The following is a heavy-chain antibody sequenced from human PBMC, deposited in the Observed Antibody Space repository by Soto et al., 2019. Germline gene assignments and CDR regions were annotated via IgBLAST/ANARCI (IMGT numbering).Heavy chain of an antibody. V-gene: IGHV3-23*01. D-gene: IGHD1-26*01. J-gene: IGHJ6*02. Sequence: EVQLLESGGGLVQPGGSLRLSCAASGFTFSSYSMSWVRQAPGKGLEWVSAISGSGGSTYHADSVKGRLTISRDKTKNTLYLQVNSLRAEDTAVYYCAEDLPRGRGGRFYSDSGMDVWGQGTTVTVSS. CDR2: ISGSGGST. CDR1: GFTFSSYS. CDR3: AEDLPRGRGGRFYSDSGMDV.